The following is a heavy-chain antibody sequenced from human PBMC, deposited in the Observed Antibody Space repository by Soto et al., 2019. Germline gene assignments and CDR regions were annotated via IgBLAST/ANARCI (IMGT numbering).Heavy chain of an antibody. Sequence: GESLKISCKGSEYNFATYWIGWVRQMPGKGLEWMGIIYPGDSSARYSPSFQGQVTISVDKSISAAYLQWSSLKASDTAIYYCARVFWNYSGSDSYYYGMDVWGQGTTVTVSS. CDR3: ARVFWNYSGSDSYYYGMDV. CDR1: EYNFATYW. D-gene: IGHD3-10*01. V-gene: IGHV5-51*01. CDR2: IYPGDSSA. J-gene: IGHJ6*02.